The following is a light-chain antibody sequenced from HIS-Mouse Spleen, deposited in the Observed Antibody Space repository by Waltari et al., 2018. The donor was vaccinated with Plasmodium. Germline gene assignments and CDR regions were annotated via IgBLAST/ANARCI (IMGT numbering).Light chain of an antibody. CDR3: YSTDSSGNHRV. CDR1: DLPNKY. Sequence: SYQLTHPPSVSVSPAQTATIISSGDDLPNKYAHWYQQKSGQAPVLVIYEDSKRPSGIPEGFSGSSSGTMATLTISGAQVEDEADYYCYSTDSSGNHRVFGGGTKLTVL. V-gene: IGLV3-10*01. CDR2: EDS. J-gene: IGLJ3*02.